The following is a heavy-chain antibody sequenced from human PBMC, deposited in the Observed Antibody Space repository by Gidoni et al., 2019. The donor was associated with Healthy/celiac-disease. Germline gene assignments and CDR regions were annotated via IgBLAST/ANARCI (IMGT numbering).Heavy chain of an antibody. D-gene: IGHD6-19*01. V-gene: IGHV3-21*01. CDR1: GSTFRSHS. Sequence: EVRLVESGGGLVKPGGSLRLSCAASGSTFRSHSLNWVRQAPGKGREWVSSISSSSSYIYYADSVKGRFTISGDNAKNSLYLQMNSLRAEDTAVYYCARDSAGGSVACILYYFDYWGQGTLVTVSS. CDR3: ARDSAGGSVACILYYFDY. J-gene: IGHJ4*02. CDR2: ISSSSSYI.